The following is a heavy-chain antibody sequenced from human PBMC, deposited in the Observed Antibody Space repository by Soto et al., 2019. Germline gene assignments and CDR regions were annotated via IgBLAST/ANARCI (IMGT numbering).Heavy chain of an antibody. J-gene: IGHJ6*02. V-gene: IGHV3-33*01. CDR1: GFTFRSHG. CDR3: TTIFGVASYFGMDV. D-gene: IGHD3-3*01. Sequence: PVRLLRLSCAASGFTFRSHGMHWIRKAKGKGLEWVAVIWYDGSNKYYADSVKGRFTISRDNSKNTAYLQMNSLKTEDTAVYYCTTIFGVASYFGMDVWGQGTTVTVSS. CDR2: IWYDGSNK.